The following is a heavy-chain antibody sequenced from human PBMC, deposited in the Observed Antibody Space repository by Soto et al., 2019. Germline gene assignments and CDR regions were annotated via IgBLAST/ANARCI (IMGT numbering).Heavy chain of an antibody. CDR2: IYYSGTT. Sequence: ASETLSLTCTVSGVSISPYYWSWIRQPPGKGLEWIGYIYYSGTTSYNPSLKSRVTISVDTSKNQFSLKLNSVTAADTAVYYCARDRHSSGYWGQGTLVTVSS. J-gene: IGHJ4*02. CDR1: GVSISPYY. D-gene: IGHD6-19*01. V-gene: IGHV4-59*01. CDR3: ARDRHSSGY.